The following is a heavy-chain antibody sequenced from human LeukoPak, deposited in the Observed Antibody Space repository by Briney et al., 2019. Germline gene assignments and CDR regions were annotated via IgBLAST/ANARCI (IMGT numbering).Heavy chain of an antibody. CDR3: ARARSRVRGVAIWFDP. D-gene: IGHD3-10*01. CDR2: INHSGST. V-gene: IGHV4-34*01. J-gene: IGHJ5*02. CDR1: GGSFSGYY. Sequence: SETLSLTCAVYGGSFSGYYWSWIRQPPGKGLEWIGEINHSGSTNYNPSLKSRVTISVDTSKNQFSLKLSSVTAADTAVYYCARARSRVRGVAIWFDPWGQGTLVTVSS.